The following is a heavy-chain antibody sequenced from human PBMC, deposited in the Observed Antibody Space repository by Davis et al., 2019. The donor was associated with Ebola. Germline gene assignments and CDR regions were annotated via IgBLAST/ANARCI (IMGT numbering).Heavy chain of an antibody. CDR3: ARWASGTQRSFDY. Sequence: SETLSLTCTVSGGSISSYYWSWIRQPPGKGLEWIGYIYYSGSTNYNPSLKSRVTLLVDTSNNQFSLNLSSVTAADTAVYYCARWASGTQRSFDYWGQGTLVTVSS. D-gene: IGHD3-10*01. CDR1: GGSISSYY. CDR2: IYYSGST. V-gene: IGHV4-59*01. J-gene: IGHJ4*02.